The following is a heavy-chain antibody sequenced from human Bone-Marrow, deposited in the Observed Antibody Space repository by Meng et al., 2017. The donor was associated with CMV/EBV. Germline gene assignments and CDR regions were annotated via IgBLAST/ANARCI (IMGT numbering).Heavy chain of an antibody. Sequence: GGSLRLSCAASGFTFDDYGMSWVRQAPGKGLEWVSGINWNGGSTGCADSVKGRFTISRDNAKNSLYLQMNSLRAEDTALYYCARDVLSEGPHYYYGMDVWGQGTTVTVSS. D-gene: IGHD3-10*02. V-gene: IGHV3-20*04. CDR2: INWNGGST. J-gene: IGHJ6*02. CDR1: GFTFDDYG. CDR3: ARDVLSEGPHYYYGMDV.